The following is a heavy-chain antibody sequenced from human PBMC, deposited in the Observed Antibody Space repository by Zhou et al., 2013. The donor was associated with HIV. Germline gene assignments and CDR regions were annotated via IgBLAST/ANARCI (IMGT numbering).Heavy chain of an antibody. CDR3: ARAGKPDIAVAWYYFDY. D-gene: IGHD6-19*01. J-gene: IGHJ4*02. CDR2: IYDSGRT. V-gene: IGHV4-38-2*02. CDR1: GYSINSDYY. Sequence: QVQLQESGPGLVKPSATLSLTCTVSGYSINSDYYWGWIRQPPGKGLEWIGSIYDSGRTYYNPSLMSRVTISKACPKNQFSLRLTSVTAADTAVYYCARAGKPDIAVAWYYFDYVGPGNPGHR.